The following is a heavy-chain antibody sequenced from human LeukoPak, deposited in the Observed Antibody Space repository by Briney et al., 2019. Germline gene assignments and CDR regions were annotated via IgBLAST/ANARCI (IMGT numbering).Heavy chain of an antibody. CDR2: IYYSGST. CDR1: GGSISSSSYY. Sequence: PSETLSLTCTVSGGSISSSSYYWGWIRQPPGKGLEWIGSIYYSGSTYYNPSLKSRVTISVDTSKNQFSLKLSSVTAADTAVYYCARDKGSGSYYVGGGVDPWGQGTLVTVSS. D-gene: IGHD1-26*01. V-gene: IGHV4-39*02. CDR3: ARDKGSGSYYVGGGVDP. J-gene: IGHJ5*02.